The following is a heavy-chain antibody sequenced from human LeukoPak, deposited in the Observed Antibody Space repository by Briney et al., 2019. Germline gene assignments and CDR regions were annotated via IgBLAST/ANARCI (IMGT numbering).Heavy chain of an antibody. V-gene: IGHV3-23*01. CDR1: GFTFSSHA. CDR2: INSDGSSA. D-gene: IGHD3-22*01. J-gene: IGHJ4*02. CDR3: AKECYDRSGYCFDY. Sequence: GGSLRLSCAASGFTFSSHAMSWVRQAPGKGLEWVSGINSDGSSAYYADPVRGRFTIFRDNSKSDLLLQMNSLRAEDTAIYYCAKECYDRSGYCFDYWGQGALVAVSP.